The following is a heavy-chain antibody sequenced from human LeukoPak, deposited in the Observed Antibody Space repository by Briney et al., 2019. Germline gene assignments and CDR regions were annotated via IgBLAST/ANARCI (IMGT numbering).Heavy chain of an antibody. D-gene: IGHD3-22*01. J-gene: IGHJ4*02. CDR3: VDDSSGYYAY. CDR1: GFTFSSYT. CDR2: TSSSSSYI. V-gene: IGHV3-21*01. Sequence: GGSLRLSCAASGFTFSSYTMNWVRQAPGKGLEWVSSTSSSSSYIYYADSVKGRFTISRDNAKNSLYLQMNSLRAGDTAVYYCVDDSSGYYAYWGQGTLVTVSS.